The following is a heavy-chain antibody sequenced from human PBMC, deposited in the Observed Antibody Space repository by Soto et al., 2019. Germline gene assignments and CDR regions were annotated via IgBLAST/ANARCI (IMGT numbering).Heavy chain of an antibody. Sequence: PSETLSLTCTVSGGSISSSSYYWGWIHQPPGKGLEWIGSIYYSGSTYYNPSLKSRVTISVDTSKNQFSLKLSSVTAADTAVYYCARPPIFGVVDYGMDVWGQGTTVTVSS. V-gene: IGHV4-39*01. D-gene: IGHD3-3*01. CDR1: GGSISSSSYY. J-gene: IGHJ6*02. CDR3: ARPPIFGVVDYGMDV. CDR2: IYYSGST.